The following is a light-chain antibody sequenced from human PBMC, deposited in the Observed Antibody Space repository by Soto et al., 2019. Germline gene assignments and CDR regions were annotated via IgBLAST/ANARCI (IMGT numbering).Light chain of an antibody. CDR2: DAF. Sequence: EIVLTQSPGTLSLSPGERATLSCRASQSVSSSYLAWYQQKPGQAPRLLIYDAFSSATGIPDRFSGSGSGTDFTLTISRLEPEDFAVYFCQQYGSSPYTFGQGTKLAIK. J-gene: IGKJ2*01. CDR1: QSVSSSY. V-gene: IGKV3-20*01. CDR3: QQYGSSPYT.